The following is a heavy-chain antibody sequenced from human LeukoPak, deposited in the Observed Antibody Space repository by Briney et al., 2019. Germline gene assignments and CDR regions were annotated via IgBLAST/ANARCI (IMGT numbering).Heavy chain of an antibody. V-gene: IGHV3-30*04. J-gene: IGHJ4*02. CDR3: ARAMVRGVITPIDY. D-gene: IGHD3-10*01. CDR1: GFTFSSYA. Sequence: PGRSLRPSCAASGFTFSSYAMHWVRQAPGKGLEWVAVISYDGSNEYYADSVKGRFTISRDNSKNTLYLQMNSLRAEDTAVYFCARAMVRGVITPIDYWGQGTLVTVSS. CDR2: ISYDGSNE.